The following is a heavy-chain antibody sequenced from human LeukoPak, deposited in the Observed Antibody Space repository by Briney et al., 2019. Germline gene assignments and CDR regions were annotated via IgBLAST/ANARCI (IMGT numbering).Heavy chain of an antibody. Sequence: GASVKVSCKASGYTFTGYYMHWVRQAPGQGLEWMGWINPNSGGTNYAQKFQGRVTMTRDTSISTAYMELSRLRSDDTAVYYCARVDTAIIKWFDYWGQGTLDTVSS. CDR3: ARVDTAIIKWFDY. J-gene: IGHJ4*02. CDR1: GYTFTGYY. V-gene: IGHV1-2*02. CDR2: INPNSGGT. D-gene: IGHD5-18*01.